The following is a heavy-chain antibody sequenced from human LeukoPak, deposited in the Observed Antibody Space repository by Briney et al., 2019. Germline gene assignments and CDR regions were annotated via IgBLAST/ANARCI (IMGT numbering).Heavy chain of an antibody. CDR1: GYSISSGYY. J-gene: IGHJ4*02. CDR3: ARSPSYYYADY. Sequence: SSETLSLTCTVSGYSISSGYYWGWIRQPPGKGLEWIGSIYHSGSTYYNPSLKSRVTISVDTSKNQFSLKLSSVTAADTAVYYCARSPSYYYADYWGQGTLVTVSS. V-gene: IGHV4-38-2*02. CDR2: IYHSGST. D-gene: IGHD3-10*01.